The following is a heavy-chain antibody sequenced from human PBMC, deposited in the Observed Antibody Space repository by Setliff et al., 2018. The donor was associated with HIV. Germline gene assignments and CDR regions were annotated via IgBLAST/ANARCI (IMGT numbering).Heavy chain of an antibody. CDR1: GFTFSRYG. J-gene: IGHJ6*02. CDR3: AKDPNSSWHVGFYNYGMDV. V-gene: IGHV3-30*02. CDR2: IRYDATDK. Sequence: PGGSLRLSCAASGFTFSRYGMHWVRQAPGKGLEWVAFIRYDATDKYYAESVRGRFTISRDYSRNTLYLQMNSLRAEGSAVYYCAKDPNSSWHVGFYNYGMDVWGQGTTVTVSS. D-gene: IGHD6-13*01.